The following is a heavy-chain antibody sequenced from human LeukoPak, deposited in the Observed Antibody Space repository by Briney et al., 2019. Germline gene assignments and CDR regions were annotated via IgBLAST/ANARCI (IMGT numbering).Heavy chain of an antibody. D-gene: IGHD2-15*01. Sequence: GGSLRLSCAASGFTLSDQFMDWVRQAPGRGRKGMGRSRSKSRSYTTEYAGSVKGRFTISRDDSGNLVYLQMNSLITEDTAVYFCTRDGGSRGNTAFTIWGQGTEVTVSS. CDR3: TRDGGSRGNTAFTI. J-gene: IGHJ3*02. CDR1: GFTLSDQF. V-gene: IGHV3-72*01. CDR2: SRSKSRSYTT.